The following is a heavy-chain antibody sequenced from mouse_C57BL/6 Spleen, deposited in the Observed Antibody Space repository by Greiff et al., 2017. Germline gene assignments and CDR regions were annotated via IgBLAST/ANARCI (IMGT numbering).Heavy chain of an antibody. Sequence: VKLQQPGAELVKPGASVQMSCKASGYTFTSYWITWVKQRPGQGLEWIGDIYPGSGSTNYNEKFKSKATLTVDTSSSTAYMQLSSLTSEDSAVYYGARRGVYAMDYWGQGTSVTVSS. CDR2: IYPGSGST. V-gene: IGHV1-55*01. J-gene: IGHJ4*01. CDR1: GYTFTSYW. CDR3: ARRGVYAMDY.